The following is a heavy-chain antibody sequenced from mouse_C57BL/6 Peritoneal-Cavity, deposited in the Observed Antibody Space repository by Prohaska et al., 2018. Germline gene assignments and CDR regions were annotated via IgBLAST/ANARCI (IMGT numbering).Heavy chain of an antibody. CDR2: ISYDGNN. J-gene: IGHJ3*01. D-gene: IGHD2-5*01. V-gene: IGHV3-6*01. CDR3: ASSNYAWFAY. CDR1: GYSITSGYY. Sequence: TISFTGYSITSGYYWNWIRQFPGNKLEWMGYISYDGNNNYNPSLKNRISITRDTSKNQFFLKLNSVTTEDTATYYCASSNYAWFAYWGQGTLVTVSA.